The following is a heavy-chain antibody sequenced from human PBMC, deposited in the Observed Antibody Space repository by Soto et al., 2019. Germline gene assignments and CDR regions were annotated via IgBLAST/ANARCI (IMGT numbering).Heavy chain of an antibody. V-gene: IGHV4-31*03. D-gene: IGHD6-19*01. CDR1: GGSISSGGYY. CDR2: IYYSGST. J-gene: IGHJ5*02. CDR3: ARDRQGSGWSNWFDP. Sequence: QVQLQESGPGLVKPSQTLSLTCTVSGGSISSGGYYWSWIRQHPGKGLEWIWYIYYSGSTYYNPSLKSRVTISVDTSKNQFSLKLSSVTAADTAVYYCARDRQGSGWSNWFDPWGQGTLVTVSS.